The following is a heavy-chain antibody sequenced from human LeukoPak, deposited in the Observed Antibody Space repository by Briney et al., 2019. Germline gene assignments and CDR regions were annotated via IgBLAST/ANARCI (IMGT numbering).Heavy chain of an antibody. CDR1: GDSLGTYY. J-gene: IGHJ4*02. D-gene: IGHD3-22*01. Sequence: SDTLSLICTVFGDSLGTYYWSWIRQPPGKRLEWIGYIYYSGITNYNPSLKSRVTISIDTSKNQFSLKLSSVTAADTAVYYCARHLYYYDSSGYYYPDYWGQGTLVTVSS. CDR2: IYYSGIT. V-gene: IGHV4-59*01. CDR3: ARHLYYYDSSGYYYPDY.